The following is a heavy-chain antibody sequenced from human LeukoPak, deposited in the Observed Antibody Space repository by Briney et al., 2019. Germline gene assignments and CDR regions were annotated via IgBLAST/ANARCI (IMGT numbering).Heavy chain of an antibody. V-gene: IGHV3-23*01. CDR2: ISGSGGST. CDR3: AKSLTDYYDSSGSNY. J-gene: IGHJ4*02. D-gene: IGHD3-22*01. Sequence: PGGSLRLSCVASGLTFSSYAMSWVRQAPGKGLEWVSVISGSGGSTYYADSVKGRFTISRDNFKNTLYLQMNSLRAEDTAVYYCAKSLTDYYDSSGSNYWGQGTLVTVSS. CDR1: GLTFSSYA.